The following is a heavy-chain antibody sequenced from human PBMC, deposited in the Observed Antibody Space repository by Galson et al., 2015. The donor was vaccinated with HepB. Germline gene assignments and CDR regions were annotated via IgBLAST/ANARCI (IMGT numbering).Heavy chain of an antibody. CDR2: ISTYNGYT. J-gene: IGHJ4*02. Sequence: SVKVSCKASGYTLTTFGFTWVRQAPGQGLEWVGWISTYNGYTYSAQRFQGRISMTIDTSTRTANMELRSLRSDDTAIYYCARYNYDDRSFDYWGQGTLVTVCS. CDR3: ARYNYDDRSFDY. V-gene: IGHV1-18*01. CDR1: GYTLTTFG. D-gene: IGHD3-22*01.